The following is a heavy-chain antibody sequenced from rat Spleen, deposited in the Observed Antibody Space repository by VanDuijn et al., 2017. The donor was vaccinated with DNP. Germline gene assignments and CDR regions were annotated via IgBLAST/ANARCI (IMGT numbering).Heavy chain of an antibody. V-gene: IGHV3-1*01. CDR1: GYSITSNY. D-gene: IGHD1-7*01. J-gene: IGHJ2*01. CDR2: ISYSGNT. Sequence: EVQPQESGSGLVKPSQSLSLTCSVTGYSITSNYWGWIRKFPGNKMEYIGHISYSGNTNYNPSLKSRISITRDTSKNHFFLHLNSVTTEDTATYYCARWTRYFDYWGQGVMVTVSS. CDR3: ARWTRYFDY.